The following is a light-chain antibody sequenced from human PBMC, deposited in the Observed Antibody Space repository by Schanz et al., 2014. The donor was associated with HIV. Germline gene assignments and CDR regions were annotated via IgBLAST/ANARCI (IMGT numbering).Light chain of an antibody. CDR2: DVT. CDR1: SSDVGGYNY. V-gene: IGLV2-14*03. J-gene: IGLJ2*01. CDR3: CSYTSSSTLVV. Sequence: QSALTQPASVSGSPGQSITISCTGTSSDVGGYNYVSWHQQHPGKAPKLMIYDVTKRPSGVPDRFSGSKSGNTASLTISGLQAEDEADYYCCSYTSSSTLVVFGGGTKLTVL.